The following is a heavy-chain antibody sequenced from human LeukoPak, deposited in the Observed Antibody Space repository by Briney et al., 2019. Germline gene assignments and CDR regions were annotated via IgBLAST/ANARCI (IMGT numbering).Heavy chain of an antibody. CDR1: GGSISDNY. Sequence: PSESLSLTCTVSGGSISDNYWSWIRQPPGKGLEWIGYAYYSGHTNYDSSLKSRVTMSLDTSKSQFSLRLSSVTAADTAVYFCARHPFATPFDYWGPGTLVTVSS. CDR2: AYYSGHT. J-gene: IGHJ4*02. CDR3: ARHPFATPFDY. V-gene: IGHV4-59*08. D-gene: IGHD2-15*01.